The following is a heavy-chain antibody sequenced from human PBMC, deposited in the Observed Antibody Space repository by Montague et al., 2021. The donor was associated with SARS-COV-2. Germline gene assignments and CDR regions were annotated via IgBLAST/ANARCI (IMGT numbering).Heavy chain of an antibody. CDR1: GGSISDSNFH. CDR3: ARLRGGTPGEH. D-gene: IGHD2-21*01. J-gene: IGHJ4*02. Sequence: SETLSLTCTVSGGSISDSNFHWGWIRQPPGTGLEWIGTLYYSGATYYNPSLKSRVTTSMDTSKNQFSLKLTSAIAADTAVYYCARLRGGTPGEHWGQGALVTVAS. V-gene: IGHV4-39*07. CDR2: LYYSGAT.